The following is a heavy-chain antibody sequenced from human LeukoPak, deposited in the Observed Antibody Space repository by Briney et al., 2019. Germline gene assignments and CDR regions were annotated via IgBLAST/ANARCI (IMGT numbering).Heavy chain of an antibody. Sequence: PGRSLRLSCAASGFTFDDYGMHWVRQAPGKGLEWVSGISWNSDIRAYADSVKGRFTISRDNAKNSLYLQMNSLRAEDTALYYCVKGSIDYWGQGTLVTVSS. CDR3: VKGSIDY. J-gene: IGHJ4*02. CDR2: ISWNSDIR. CDR1: GFTFDDYG. V-gene: IGHV3-9*01.